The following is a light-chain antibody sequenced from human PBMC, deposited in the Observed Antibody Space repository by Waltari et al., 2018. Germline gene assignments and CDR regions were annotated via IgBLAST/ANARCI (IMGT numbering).Light chain of an antibody. CDR3: ASWDDNLSGSL. Sequence: QSVLTQPPSASGTPGQTVTIPCSGSDSNIGANHVYWFQQLPETAPKLLIYRNDQRPSGVPDRFSGSKSVTSASLAISGLRSEDEASYYCASWDDNLSGSLFGGGTKLTVL. CDR2: RND. CDR1: DSNIGANH. J-gene: IGLJ2*01. V-gene: IGLV1-47*01.